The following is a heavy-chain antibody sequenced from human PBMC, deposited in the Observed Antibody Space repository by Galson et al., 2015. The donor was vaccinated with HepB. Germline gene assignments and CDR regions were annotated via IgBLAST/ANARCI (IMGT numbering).Heavy chain of an antibody. CDR2: VYYSGST. J-gene: IGHJ5*02. D-gene: IGHD3-10*01. CDR3: ARDNNYYGSGTFGP. Sequence: SETLSLTCTVFGGSVSHYYWSWIRQSPGKGLEWIGYVYYSGSTTYNPSLRSRVTISIDTSNNRFSLNLISVTAADTAVYYCARDNNYYGSGTFGPWGQGTLVTVSS. V-gene: IGHV4-59*02. CDR1: GGSVSHYY.